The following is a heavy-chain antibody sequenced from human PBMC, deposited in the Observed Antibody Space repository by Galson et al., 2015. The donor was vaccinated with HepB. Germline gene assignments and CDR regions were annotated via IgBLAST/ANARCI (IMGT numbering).Heavy chain of an antibody. CDR1: GFTFSSYA. J-gene: IGHJ4*02. Sequence: SLRLSCAASGFTFSSYAMHWVRQAPGKGLEWVAVISYGGSKKYYAESVKGRFTISRDNSKNTLYLQMNSLRADDTAIYYCARGDLVGLFEYWGQGTLVTVSS. CDR3: ARGDLVGLFEY. CDR2: ISYGGSKK. V-gene: IGHV3-30-3*01. D-gene: IGHD2-21*02.